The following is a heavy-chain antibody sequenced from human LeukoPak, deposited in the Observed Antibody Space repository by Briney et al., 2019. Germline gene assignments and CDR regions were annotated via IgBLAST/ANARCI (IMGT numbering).Heavy chain of an antibody. V-gene: IGHV3-23*01. CDR3: AGRPTGYSSGYIH. CDR1: GFTFSNAW. Sequence: GGSLRLSCAASGFTFSNAWMNWVRQAPGKGLEWVSAISGSGGSTYYADSVKGRFTISRDNSKNTLYLQMNSLRAEDTAVYYCAGRPTGYSSGYIHWGQGTLVTVSS. D-gene: IGHD5-18*01. J-gene: IGHJ4*02. CDR2: ISGSGGST.